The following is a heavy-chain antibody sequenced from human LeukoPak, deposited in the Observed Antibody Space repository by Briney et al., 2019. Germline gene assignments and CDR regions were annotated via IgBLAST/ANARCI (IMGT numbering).Heavy chain of an antibody. CDR1: GFTFSSYA. V-gene: IGHV3-23*01. J-gene: IGHJ4*02. Sequence: GGSLRLSCAASGFTFSSYAMSWVRQAPGKGLEWVSAISGSGGSTYYADSVKGRFTISRDNSKNTLYLQTNSLRAEDTAVYYCAKGIAVADLFDYWGQGTLVTVSS. CDR2: ISGSGGST. D-gene: IGHD6-19*01. CDR3: AKGIAVADLFDY.